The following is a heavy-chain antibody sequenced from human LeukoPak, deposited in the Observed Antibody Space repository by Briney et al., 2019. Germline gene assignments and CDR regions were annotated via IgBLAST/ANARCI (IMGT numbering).Heavy chain of an antibody. CDR2: IRYDGSNK. Sequence: PGGSLRLSCAASGFTFSSYGMHWVRQAPGKGLEWVAFIRYDGSNKYYADSVKGRFTISRDNSKNTLYLQMNSLRAEDTAVYYCAKDRVRNGGSGTYFDYWGQGTLVTVSS. V-gene: IGHV3-30*02. D-gene: IGHD2-15*01. CDR3: AKDRVRNGGSGTYFDY. CDR1: GFTFSSYG. J-gene: IGHJ4*02.